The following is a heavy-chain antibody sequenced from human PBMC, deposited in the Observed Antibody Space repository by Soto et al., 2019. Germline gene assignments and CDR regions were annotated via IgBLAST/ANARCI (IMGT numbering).Heavy chain of an antibody. D-gene: IGHD3-22*01. CDR2: IIGTDTT. J-gene: IGHJ5*01. CDR3: AKGEALYSSHPWDS. CDR1: GFTFKNCG. Sequence: EVQLLESGGGLVQPGGSLRLSCTASGFTFKNCGMIWVRQAPGKGLEWVAAIIGTDTTNYADSVKGRFTISRDNSKDTLYLEMNALRVEAAAIYYCAKGEALYSSHPWDSWGHGTLVTVSA. V-gene: IGHV3-23*01.